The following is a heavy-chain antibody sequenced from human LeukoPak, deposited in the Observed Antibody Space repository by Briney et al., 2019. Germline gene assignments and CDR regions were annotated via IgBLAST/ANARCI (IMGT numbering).Heavy chain of an antibody. D-gene: IGHD6-19*01. CDR3: KKGAGYRSGWYEYYFNY. J-gene: IGHJ4*02. V-gene: IGHV3-9*01. CDR1: GFTFDDYA. CDR2: ISWNSGSI. Sequence: GGSLRLSCAASGFTFDDYAMHWVRHAPGKGLEWVSGISWNSGSIGYADSVKGRFTISRDNAKNSLYLQMNSLRAEDTALYYCKKGAGYRSGWYEYYFNYWGQGPLVTVSS.